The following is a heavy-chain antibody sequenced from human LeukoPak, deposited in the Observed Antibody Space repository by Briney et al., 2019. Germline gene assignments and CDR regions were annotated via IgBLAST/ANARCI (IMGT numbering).Heavy chain of an antibody. CDR2: INQDGGGK. D-gene: IGHD3-16*01. CDR1: AFTFSNYW. J-gene: IGHJ3*02. CDR3: ASPSKLRLGESDAFDI. Sequence: TGGSLRLSCAASAFTFSNYWMSWVRQAPGKGLEWVANINQDGGGKNYVDSVKGRFTISRDNAKNSLSLQMNSLRAEDTAAYYCASPSKLRLGESDAFDIWGQGTMVTVSS. V-gene: IGHV3-7*01.